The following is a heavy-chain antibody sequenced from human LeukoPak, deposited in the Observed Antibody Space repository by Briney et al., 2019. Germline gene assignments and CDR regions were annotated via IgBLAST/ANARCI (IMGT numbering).Heavy chain of an antibody. D-gene: IGHD5-18*01. V-gene: IGHV3-23*01. J-gene: IGHJ4*02. Sequence: GGSLRLSCAASGFTFSIYAMSWVRQAPGKGLEWVSAISGSGGSTYYADSVKGRFIISRDNSMNTLFLQMSSLRAEDTAVYYCAKETPEGVTFDYWGQGTLVTVSS. CDR3: AKETPEGVTFDY. CDR2: ISGSGGST. CDR1: GFTFSIYA.